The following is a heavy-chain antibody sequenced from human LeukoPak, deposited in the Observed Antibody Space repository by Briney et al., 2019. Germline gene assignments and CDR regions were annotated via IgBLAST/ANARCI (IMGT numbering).Heavy chain of an antibody. CDR2: ISNDAGNY. V-gene: IGHV3-30*18. D-gene: IGHD3-9*01. CDR1: GLTFSSYG. Sequence: GGSLRVSCEASGLTFSSYGMDWVRQAPGKELEWVALISNDAGNYYYADSVKGRFTISRDNSKNTLYLQMNSPRAEDTAVYFCAKDRRLYDILTPFDYWGQGTLVTVSS. CDR3: AKDRRLYDILTPFDY. J-gene: IGHJ4*02.